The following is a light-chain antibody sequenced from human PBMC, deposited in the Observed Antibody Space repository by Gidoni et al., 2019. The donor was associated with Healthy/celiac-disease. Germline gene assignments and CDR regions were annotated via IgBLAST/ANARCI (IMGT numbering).Light chain of an antibody. CDR2: GAS. CDR3: QQYGSSPPYT. V-gene: IGKV3-20*01. Sequence: VLTQSPGTLSLSPGERATLSCRASQSVSSSYLAWDQQKPGQAPRLLIYGASSRATGIPDRFSGSGSGTEFTLTISRLEPEDFAVYYCQQYGSSPPYTFXQXTKLEIK. CDR1: QSVSSSY. J-gene: IGKJ2*01.